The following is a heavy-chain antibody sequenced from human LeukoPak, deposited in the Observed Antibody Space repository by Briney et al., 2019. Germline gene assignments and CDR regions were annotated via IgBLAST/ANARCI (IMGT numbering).Heavy chain of an antibody. CDR3: VIDLGDYNDF. D-gene: IGHD2-15*01. J-gene: IGHJ4*02. V-gene: IGHV3-74*01. Sequence: GGSLRLSCAVSGITLSSYWMPWVRQDPGRGLLWVSRINTQGTYTNYADSVKGRFTISRDSAKNTLYLQMSSLRADDTAVYYCVIDLGDYNDFWGQGTLVSVSS. CDR1: GITLSSYW. CDR2: INTQGTYT.